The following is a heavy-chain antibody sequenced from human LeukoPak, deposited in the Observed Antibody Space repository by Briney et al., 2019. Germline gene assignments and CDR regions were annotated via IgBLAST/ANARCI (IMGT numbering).Heavy chain of an antibody. CDR2: IYYSGST. Sequence: SETLSLTCTVSGGSISSYYWSWIRQPPGKGLEWIGYIYYSGSTYYNPSLKSRVTISVDTSKNQFSLKLSSVTAADTAVYYCKGEEGAFDIWGQGTMVTVSS. D-gene: IGHD3-10*01. J-gene: IGHJ3*02. V-gene: IGHV4-59*04. CDR1: GGSISSYY. CDR3: KGEEGAFDI.